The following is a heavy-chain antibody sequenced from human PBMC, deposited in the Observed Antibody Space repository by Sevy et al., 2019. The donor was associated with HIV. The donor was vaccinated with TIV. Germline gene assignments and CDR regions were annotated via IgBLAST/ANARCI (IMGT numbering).Heavy chain of an antibody. CDR2: VYYTGGT. V-gene: IGHV4-59*08. CDR3: ARRNDFDI. CDR1: GGSINSDH. J-gene: IGHJ3*02. Sequence: SETLSLTCTVSGGSINSDHWNWIRQPPGKGLEWIGYVYYTGGTNYNPSLKNRVTISVDGTKNQFSRKLTSVTAADTAVYYCARRNDFDIWGQGTMVTVSS.